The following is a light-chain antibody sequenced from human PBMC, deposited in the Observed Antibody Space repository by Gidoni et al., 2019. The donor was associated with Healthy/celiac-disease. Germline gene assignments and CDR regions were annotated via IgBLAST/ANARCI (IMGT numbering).Light chain of an antibody. J-gene: IGKJ5*01. CDR1: QSVSSSY. V-gene: IGKV3-20*01. Sequence: GTLSLSPGERATLSCRASQSVSSSYLAWYQQKPGQAPRLLIYGASSRATGIPDRFSGSGSGTDFTLTISRLEPEDFAVYYCQQYGSSSITFGXXTRLEIK. CDR2: GAS. CDR3: QQYGSSSIT.